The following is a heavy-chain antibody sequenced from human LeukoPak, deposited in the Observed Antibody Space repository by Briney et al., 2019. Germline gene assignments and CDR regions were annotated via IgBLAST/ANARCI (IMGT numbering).Heavy chain of an antibody. CDR2: TYYRSKWYN. J-gene: IGHJ4*02. CDR3: ARDRWVAAAGPTPLYYFDY. CDR1: GDSVSSNIAA. D-gene: IGHD6-13*01. V-gene: IGHV6-1*01. Sequence: SQTLSLTCAISGDSVSSNIAAWHWIRQSPSRGLEWLGRTYYRSKWYNDYAVSVKSRITINPDTSKNQFSLQLNSVTPEDMAVYYCARDRWVAAAGPTPLYYFDYWGQGTLVTVSS.